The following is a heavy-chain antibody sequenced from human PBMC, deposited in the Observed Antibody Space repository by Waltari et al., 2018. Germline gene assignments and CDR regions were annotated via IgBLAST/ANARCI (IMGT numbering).Heavy chain of an antibody. CDR3: ARYGEVPPNYFFDY. CDR2: IHYSGST. Sequence: QVQLHQWAAGQLKPSETLSLTCAVSGESFLGYFWSWIRQSPGKGLEWLGAIHYSGSTNYNPTLASRLSLSVDTTKKQFSLRLTSVTAADAALYFCARYGEVPPNYFFDYWGQGTLVTVSS. J-gene: IGHJ4*01. CDR1: GESFLGYF. D-gene: IGHD2-21*01. V-gene: IGHV4-34*01.